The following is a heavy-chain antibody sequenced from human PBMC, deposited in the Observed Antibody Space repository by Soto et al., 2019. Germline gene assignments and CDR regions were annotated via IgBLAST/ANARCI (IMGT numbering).Heavy chain of an antibody. CDR3: VKPDYFDSSAYSRRADD. V-gene: IGHV3-33*06. Sequence: GGALRLSCAASGFSFSSFVMHWVRQAPGKGLDWVAVIWFDGSDKYHADSVKGRFTISRDNSKNTLYLQMNSLRAEDTGVYYCVKPDYFDSSAYSRRADDWGQGTLVTVSS. J-gene: IGHJ4*02. D-gene: IGHD3-22*01. CDR1: GFSFSSFV. CDR2: IWFDGSDK.